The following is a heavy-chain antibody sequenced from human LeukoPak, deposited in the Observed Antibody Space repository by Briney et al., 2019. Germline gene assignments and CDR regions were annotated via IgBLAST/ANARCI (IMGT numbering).Heavy chain of an antibody. CDR1: GYTFTSYD. Sequence: GASVKVSCKAFGYTFTSYDINWVRQATGQGLEWMGWMNPNSGNTGYAQKFQGRVTMTRNTSISTAYMELSSLRSEDTAVYYCARATGSSSWTPPGYWGQGTLVTVSS. CDR3: ARATGSSSWTPPGY. J-gene: IGHJ4*02. CDR2: MNPNSGNT. D-gene: IGHD6-13*01. V-gene: IGHV1-8*01.